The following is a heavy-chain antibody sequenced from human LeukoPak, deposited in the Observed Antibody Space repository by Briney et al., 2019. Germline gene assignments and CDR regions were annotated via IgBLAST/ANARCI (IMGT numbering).Heavy chain of an antibody. CDR2: IKEDGSEK. J-gene: IGHJ3*02. CDR1: GFTFSSYW. CDR3: ARYYYNNDGYSEDAFDI. V-gene: IGHV3-7*01. Sequence: GGYLRLSCAASGFTFSSYWMTWVRQAPGKGLEWVANIKEDGSEKNYLESMKGRFTISRDNAKNSLYLQMNSLRAEDTAIYYCARYYYNNDGYSEDAFDIWGQGTMVTVSS. D-gene: IGHD3-22*01.